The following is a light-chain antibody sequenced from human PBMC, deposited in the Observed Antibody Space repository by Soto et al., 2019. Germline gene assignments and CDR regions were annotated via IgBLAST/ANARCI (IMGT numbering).Light chain of an antibody. J-gene: IGKJ4*01. CDR2: AAS. CDR1: QSINNY. CDR3: QQSYTTPFA. Sequence: DIQMTQSPSSLSTSVGDSVTITCRASQSINNYVNWYQQKPGKAPKLLIYAASSLQSGVPSRFSGSGSGTDFTLTISSLQPEDFATYHCQQSYTTPFAFGGGTKVEIK. V-gene: IGKV1-39*01.